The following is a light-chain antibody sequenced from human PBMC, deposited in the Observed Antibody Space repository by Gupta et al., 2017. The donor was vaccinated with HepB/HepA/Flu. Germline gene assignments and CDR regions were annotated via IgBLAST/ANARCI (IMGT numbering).Light chain of an antibody. V-gene: IGLV3-1*01. CDR3: QAWDSSVV. CDR1: KLGDKY. J-gene: IGLJ2*01. CDR2: KES. Sequence: SSALTQPPSVSVSTGQTASITCSGDKLGDKYAGWYQQKPGQSPMLVIDKESTRPAAITEGFSGSNSGNTATLTVSGYQAMDEDDYYVQAWDSSVVFGGGTKLTVL.